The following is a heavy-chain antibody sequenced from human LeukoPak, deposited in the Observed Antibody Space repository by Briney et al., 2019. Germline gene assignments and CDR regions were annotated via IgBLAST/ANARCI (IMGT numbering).Heavy chain of an antibody. CDR2: VSHDGSTT. CDR3: AKEPNPYSSGWYFQD. Sequence: GGSLRLSCAASGFAFTNYGMQWVRQAPGKGLEWVTVVSHDGSTTFYADSVKGRFTISRDNSKNTLYLQMDSLRPEDTAVYHCAKEPNPYSSGWYFQDWGQGTLVTVSA. V-gene: IGHV3-30*18. J-gene: IGHJ1*01. CDR1: GFAFTNYG. D-gene: IGHD6-25*01.